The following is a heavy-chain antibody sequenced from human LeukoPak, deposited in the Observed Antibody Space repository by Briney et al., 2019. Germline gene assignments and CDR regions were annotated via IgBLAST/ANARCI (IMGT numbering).Heavy chain of an antibody. V-gene: IGHV4-34*01. CDR1: GGFFSGYY. CDR3: ARAPLSYYYDSSGYYRRPYGTLDY. Sequence: SETLSLTCAVYGGFFSGYYWSWTRHPPGKGLEWIGEINHGGSTNYNPSLKSRATIPVDTSKNQFSLKLSSVTAADTAVYYCARAPLSYYYDSSGYYRRPYGTLDYWGQGTLVTVSS. D-gene: IGHD3-22*01. CDR2: INHGGST. J-gene: IGHJ4*02.